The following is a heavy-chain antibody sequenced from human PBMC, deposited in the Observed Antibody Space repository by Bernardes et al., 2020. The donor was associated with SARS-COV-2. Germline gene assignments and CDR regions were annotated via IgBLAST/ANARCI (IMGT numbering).Heavy chain of an antibody. Sequence: GGSLRLSCAASGFTFSSYSMNWVRQAPGKGLEWVSSISSSSSYIYHADSVKGRFTISRDNAKNSLYLQMNSLRAEDTAVYYCARDERGYCSSTSCSLYYYYYMDVWGKGTTVTVSS. CDR3: ARDERGYCSSTSCSLYYYYYMDV. D-gene: IGHD2-2*01. J-gene: IGHJ6*03. V-gene: IGHV3-21*01. CDR1: GFTFSSYS. CDR2: ISSSSSYI.